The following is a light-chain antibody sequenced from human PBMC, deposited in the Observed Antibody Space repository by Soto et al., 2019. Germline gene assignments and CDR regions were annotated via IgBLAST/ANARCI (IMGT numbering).Light chain of an antibody. CDR3: QSYDSSLSGSV. CDR1: SSNIGAGYD. V-gene: IGLV1-40*01. Sequence: QAVVTQPPSVSGAPGQRVTISCTGRSSNIGAGYDVHWYQQLPGTAPKLLIYGNINRPSGVPDRFSGSKSGTSASLAITGLQAEDEADYYCQSYDSSLSGSVFGGGTKVTVL. J-gene: IGLJ2*01. CDR2: GNI.